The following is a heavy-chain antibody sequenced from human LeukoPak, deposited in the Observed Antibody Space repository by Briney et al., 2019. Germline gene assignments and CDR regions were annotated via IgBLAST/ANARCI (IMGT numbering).Heavy chain of an antibody. CDR2: ISGSGGST. V-gene: IGHV3-23*01. Sequence: PGGSLRLSCAASGFTFSSYAMSWVRQAPGKGLEWVSAISGSGGSTYYADSVKGRFTISRDNSKNTLYLQMNSLRAEDTAVYYCAKDANYVWGTRLYFFDYWGQGTLVTVSS. D-gene: IGHD3-16*01. J-gene: IGHJ4*02. CDR3: AKDANYVWGTRLYFFDY. CDR1: GFTFSSYA.